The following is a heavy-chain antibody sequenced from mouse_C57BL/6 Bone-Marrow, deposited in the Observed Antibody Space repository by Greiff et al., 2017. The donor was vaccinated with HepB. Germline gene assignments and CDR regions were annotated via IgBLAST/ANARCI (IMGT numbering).Heavy chain of an antibody. J-gene: IGHJ4*01. V-gene: IGHV6-6*01. CDR1: GFTFSDAW. CDR2: IRNKANNHAT. Sequence: DVMLVESGGGLVQPGGSMKLSCAASGFTFSDAWMDWVRQSPEKGLEWVAEIRNKANNHATYYAESVKGRFTISRDDSKSSVYLQMNSLRAEDTGIYYCTRSYDGYLSYYAMDYWGQGTSVTVSS. D-gene: IGHD2-3*01. CDR3: TRSYDGYLSYYAMDY.